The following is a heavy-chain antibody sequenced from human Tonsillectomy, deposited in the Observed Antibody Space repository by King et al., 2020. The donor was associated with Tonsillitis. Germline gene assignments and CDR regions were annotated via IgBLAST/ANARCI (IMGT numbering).Heavy chain of an antibody. J-gene: IGHJ4*02. CDR3: AKARYSAGRSHFDY. Sequence: QLVQSGGDLVQPGGSLRLSCAASGFAFGTYAMSWVRQAPGKGLEWVSTNIGSSGSTFHANSVKGRFSISRDNSENTLFLQMNNLRAEDTAVYYCAKARYSAGRSHFDYWGQGTLVTVSS. CDR1: GFAFGTYA. D-gene: IGHD5-12*01. V-gene: IGHV3-23*04. CDR2: NIGSSGST.